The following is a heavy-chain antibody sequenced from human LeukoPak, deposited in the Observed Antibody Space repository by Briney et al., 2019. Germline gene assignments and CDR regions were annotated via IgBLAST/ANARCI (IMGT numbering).Heavy chain of an antibody. Sequence: GGSLRLSCAASGFTFSSYSMHWVRQAPGKGLEWVASISSSSSYKYYADSVKGRFTISRDNAKNSLYLQMNSLRAEDTAVYYCAREDGANYGMDFWGKGTTVTVSS. V-gene: IGHV3-21*01. D-gene: IGHD4-17*01. CDR2: ISSSSSYK. CDR3: AREDGANYGMDF. CDR1: GFTFSSYS. J-gene: IGHJ6*04.